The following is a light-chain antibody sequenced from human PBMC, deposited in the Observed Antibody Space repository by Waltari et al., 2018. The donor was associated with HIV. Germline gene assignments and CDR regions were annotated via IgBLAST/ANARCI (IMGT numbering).Light chain of an antibody. CDR3: DSHTNTFTRV. Sequence: QSALTQPASVSGSPGQSITISCTGTSSDVGGFDFVSWYQQFPGKAPKVVIYDVNNRPSGVSDRFAGSKSGNTASLTISGLQAEDEADYYCDSHTNTFTRVFGTGTRVTVL. CDR1: SSDVGGFDF. V-gene: IGLV2-14*01. CDR2: DVN. J-gene: IGLJ1*01.